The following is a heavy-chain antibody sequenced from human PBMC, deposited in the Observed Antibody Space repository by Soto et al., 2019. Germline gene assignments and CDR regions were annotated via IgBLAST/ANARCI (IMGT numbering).Heavy chain of an antibody. CDR1: GFSFNEAW. J-gene: IGHJ6*02. CDR3: TTGSVEGI. CDR2: IKTSAGGGAT. Sequence: EVQLLESAGGLVKPGGSLRLSCVASGFSFNEAWMNWFRQAPGEGLEWVGRIKTSAGGGATDYASPAQGRFTISRDDSKNSLYIHMNSLRTEDTATYYCTTGSVEGIWCQGTTVTVSS. V-gene: IGHV3-15*07. D-gene: IGHD2-15*01.